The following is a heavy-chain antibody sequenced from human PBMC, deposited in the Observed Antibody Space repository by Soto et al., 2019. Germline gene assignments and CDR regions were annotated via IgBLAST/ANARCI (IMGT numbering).Heavy chain of an antibody. CDR2: ISYDGSNK. CDR3: ARGVEEGADYFDY. D-gene: IGHD2-15*01. CDR1: GFTFSSYA. J-gene: IGHJ4*02. V-gene: IGHV3-30-3*01. Sequence: QVQLVESGGGVVQPGRSLRLSCAASGFTFSSYAMHWVRQAPGKGLEWVALISYDGSNKYYADSVKGRFTISRDNSKNTLYLQMNSLRAEDTAVYYCARGVEEGADYFDYWGQGTLVTVSS.